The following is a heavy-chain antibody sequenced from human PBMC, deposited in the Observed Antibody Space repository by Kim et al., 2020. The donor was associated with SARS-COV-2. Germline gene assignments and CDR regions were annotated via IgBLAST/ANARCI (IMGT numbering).Heavy chain of an antibody. D-gene: IGHD1-26*01. CDR1: GFTFSSYA. V-gene: IGHV3-64D*09. CDR2: ISTNGDFT. Sequence: GGSLRLSCSDSGFTFSSYAMHWVRQAPGKGLEYVSAISTNGDFTYYADSVKGRFTISRDNSKNSLFLQMSSLRPEDTAVYYCVKDQQGEYYYPMDVWGQGTKVTVSS. J-gene: IGHJ6*02. CDR3: VKDQQGEYYYPMDV.